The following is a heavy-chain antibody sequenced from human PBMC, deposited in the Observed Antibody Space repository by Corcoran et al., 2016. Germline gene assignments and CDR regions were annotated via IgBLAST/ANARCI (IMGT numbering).Heavy chain of an antibody. Sequence: QVQLVQSGAEVKKPGSSVKVSCKASGGTFSSYAIRWVRQAPGQGLEWMGGIIPIFGTANYAQKFQGRVTITADEFTSTAYMELSSLRSEDTAVYYCARVGYYYGSGSYYFDYWGQGTLVTVSS. CDR3: ARVGYYYGSGSYYFDY. CDR2: IIPIFGTA. J-gene: IGHJ4*02. V-gene: IGHV1-69*01. D-gene: IGHD3-10*01. CDR1: GGTFSSYA.